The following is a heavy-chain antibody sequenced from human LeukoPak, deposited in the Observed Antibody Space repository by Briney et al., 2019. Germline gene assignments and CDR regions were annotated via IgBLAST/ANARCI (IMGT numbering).Heavy chain of an antibody. CDR1: GFTFSSYG. V-gene: IGHV3-30*03. D-gene: IGHD3-10*01. J-gene: IGHJ4*02. Sequence: GGSLRLSCAASGFTFSSYGMHWVRQAPGKGLEWVAVISYDGSNKYYADSVKGRFTISRDNSKNALYLQMNSLRAEDTAVYYCARGGPGSFDYWGQGTLVTVSP. CDR3: ARGGPGSFDY. CDR2: ISYDGSNK.